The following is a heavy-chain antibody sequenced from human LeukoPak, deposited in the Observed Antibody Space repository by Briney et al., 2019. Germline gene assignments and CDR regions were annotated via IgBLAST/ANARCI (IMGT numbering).Heavy chain of an antibody. D-gene: IGHD7-27*01. V-gene: IGHV3-23*01. Sequence: GGSLRLSCTASGLTFSSYTMSWVRQAPGKGLRWVSTITTGGPNTYYADSVKGRFTVSRDDSKNTLYLQMNSLRAEDTAVYYCAKDGGLWVSAHWGDSWGRGTLVTVSS. J-gene: IGHJ4*02. CDR3: AKDGGLWVSAHWGDS. CDR2: ITTGGPNT. CDR1: GLTFSSYT.